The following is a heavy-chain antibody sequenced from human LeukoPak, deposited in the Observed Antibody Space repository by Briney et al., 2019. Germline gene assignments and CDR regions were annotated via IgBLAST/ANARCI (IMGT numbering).Heavy chain of an antibody. CDR1: GFTFSSYG. V-gene: IGHV3-49*04. CDR3: TPANGDY. J-gene: IGHJ4*02. D-gene: IGHD1-1*01. CDR2: IRSKAYGGTT. Sequence: PGGSLRLSCVASGFTFSSYGVHWVRQAPGKGLEWVGFIRSKAYGGTTEYAASVKGRFTISRDDSKSIAYLQMNSLKTEDTAVYYCTPANGDYWGQGTLVTVSS.